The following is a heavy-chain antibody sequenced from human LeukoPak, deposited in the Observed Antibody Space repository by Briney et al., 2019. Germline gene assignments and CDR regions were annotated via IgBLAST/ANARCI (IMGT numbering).Heavy chain of an antibody. J-gene: IGHJ6*03. CDR2: ISAYNGNT. CDR3: ARGRVVRYYYYYYMDV. CDR1: GYTFTSYG. V-gene: IGHV1-18*01. Sequence: ASVKVSCKASGYTFTSYGISWVRQAPGQGLEWMGWISAYNGNTNYAQKLQGRVTMTTDTSTSTAYMELRSLRSDDTAVHYCARGRVVRYYYYYYMDVWGKGTTVTVSS. D-gene: IGHD3-10*01.